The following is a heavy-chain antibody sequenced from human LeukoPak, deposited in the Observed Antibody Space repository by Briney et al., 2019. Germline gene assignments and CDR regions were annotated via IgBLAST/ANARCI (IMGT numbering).Heavy chain of an antibody. D-gene: IGHD2-21*02. J-gene: IGHJ4*02. CDR1: GYTFTNNG. CDR3: ATDGGPYCAGDFYPGDY. CDR2: ISTSNGNT. Sequence: ASVKVSCKASGYTFTNNGISWVRQAPGQGLEWMGWISTSNGNTNYADNFQGRLTLTTESSTSTAYMELKSLTSDDTAVYYCATDGGPYCAGDFYPGDYWGQGTLVSVSS. V-gene: IGHV1-18*01.